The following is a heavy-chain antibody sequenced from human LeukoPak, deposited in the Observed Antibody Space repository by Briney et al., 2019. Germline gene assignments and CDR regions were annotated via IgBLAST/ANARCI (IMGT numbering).Heavy chain of an antibody. J-gene: IGHJ4*02. CDR1: GGSISSGSYY. Sequence: SQTLSLTCTVSGGSISSGSYYWSWIRQPAGKGLEWIGRIYTSGSTNYNPSLKSRVTISVDTSKNQFSLKLSSVTAADTAVYYCARGKSVTAIDYWGQGTLVTVSS. CDR3: ARGKSVTAIDY. D-gene: IGHD2-21*02. V-gene: IGHV4-61*02. CDR2: IYTSGST.